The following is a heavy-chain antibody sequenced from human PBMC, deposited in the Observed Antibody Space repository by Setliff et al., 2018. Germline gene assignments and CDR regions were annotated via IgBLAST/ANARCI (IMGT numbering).Heavy chain of an antibody. J-gene: IGHJ6*03. V-gene: IGHV4-59*11. CDR3: ARDRSTVIRGVTSFFYYYINV. Sequence: SETLSLTCTVSGGSIGPHYWSWIRQAPGKGLEWIGHIFYSDTAKYNPSLESRAAISVDSSKNQFSLKLRSVTAADTAVYYCARDRSTVIRGVTSFFYYYINVWGKGTKVTVSS. CDR1: GGSIGPHY. D-gene: IGHD3-10*01. CDR2: IFYSDTA.